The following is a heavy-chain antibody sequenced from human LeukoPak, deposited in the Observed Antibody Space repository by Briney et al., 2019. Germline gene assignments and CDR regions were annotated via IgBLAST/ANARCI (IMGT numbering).Heavy chain of an antibody. D-gene: IGHD3-22*01. CDR2: IKQDGSEK. V-gene: IGHV3-7*01. Sequence: GGSLRLSCADSGFTFSSYWMSWVRQAPGKGLEWVANIKQDGSEKYYVDSVKGRFTISRDNAKNSLYLQMNSLRAEDTAVYYCARDEGYYYDSSGYYLFDYWGQGTLVTVSS. CDR3: ARDEGYYYDSSGYYLFDY. CDR1: GFTFSSYW. J-gene: IGHJ4*02.